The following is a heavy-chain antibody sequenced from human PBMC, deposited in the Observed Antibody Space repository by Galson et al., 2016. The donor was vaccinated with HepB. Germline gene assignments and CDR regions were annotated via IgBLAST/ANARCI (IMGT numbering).Heavy chain of an antibody. D-gene: IGHD1-26*01. CDR1: GFTFSDYY. J-gene: IGHJ3*01. V-gene: IGHV3-11*06. CDR3: ASPGGRYSVRTFDL. CDR2: ISPSSSDI. Sequence: SLRLSCAASGFTFSDYYMSWIRQAPGKGLEWVSYISPSSSDIKHADSVIGRFSISRDNAKNSLYLQMNTLGVEDTAVYYCASPGGRYSVRTFDLWGQGTMVTVSS.